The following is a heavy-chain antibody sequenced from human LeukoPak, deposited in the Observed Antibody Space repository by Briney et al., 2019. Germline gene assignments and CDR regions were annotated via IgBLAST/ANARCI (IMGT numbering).Heavy chain of an antibody. D-gene: IGHD2-2*01. CDR3: ARDRSYAPAPHAFDI. CDR2: IYTSGST. CDR1: GGSISSYY. J-gene: IGHJ3*02. Sequence: KASETLSLTCTVSGGSISSYYWSWIRQPAGKGLEWIGRIYTSGSTNYNPSLKSRVTMSVDTSKNQFSLKLSSVTAADTAVYYCARDRSYAPAPHAFDIWGQGTMVTVSS. V-gene: IGHV4-4*07.